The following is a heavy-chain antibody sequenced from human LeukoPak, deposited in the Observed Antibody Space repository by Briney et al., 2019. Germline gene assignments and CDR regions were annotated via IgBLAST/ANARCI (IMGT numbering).Heavy chain of an antibody. J-gene: IGHJ4*02. CDR1: GGSISSSSYY. V-gene: IGHV4-39*01. D-gene: IGHD1-26*01. Sequence: SETLSLTCTVSGGSISSSSYYWGWIRQPPGKGLEWIGSIYYSGSTYYNPSLKSRVTISVDTSKNPFSLKLCSVTAADTAVYYCARRVGANDYWGQGTLVSVSS. CDR2: IYYSGST. CDR3: ARRVGANDY.